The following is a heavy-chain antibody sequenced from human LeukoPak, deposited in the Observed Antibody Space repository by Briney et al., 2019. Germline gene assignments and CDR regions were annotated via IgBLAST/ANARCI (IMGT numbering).Heavy chain of an antibody. J-gene: IGHJ5*02. CDR2: IYYSGST. Sequence: SETLSLTCTVSGGSISSHYWSWIRQPPGKGLEWIGYIYYSGSTNYNPSLKSRVTISVDTSKNQFSLKLSSVTAADTAVYYCARDSDGSSWYYFGFDPWGQGTLVTVSS. CDR1: GGSISSHY. D-gene: IGHD6-13*01. V-gene: IGHV4-59*11. CDR3: ARDSDGSSWYYFGFDP.